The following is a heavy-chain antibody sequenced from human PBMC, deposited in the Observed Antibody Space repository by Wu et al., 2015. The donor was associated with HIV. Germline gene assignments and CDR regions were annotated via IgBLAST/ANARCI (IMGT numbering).Heavy chain of an antibody. CDR2: IIPIFGTA. CDR3: AREGIAAAGHYYYYGMDV. J-gene: IGHJ6*02. Sequence: QVQLVQSGAEVKKPGSSVKVSCKASGGTFSSYAISWVRQAPGQGLEWMGGIIPIFGTANYAQKFQGRVTITTDESTSTAYMELSSPRSEDTAVYYCAREGIAAAGHYYYYGMDVWGQGTTVTVSS. CDR1: GGTFSSYA. V-gene: IGHV1-69*05. D-gene: IGHD6-13*01.